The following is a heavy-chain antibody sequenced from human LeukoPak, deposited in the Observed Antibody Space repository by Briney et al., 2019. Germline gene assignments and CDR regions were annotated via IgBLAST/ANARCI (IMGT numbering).Heavy chain of an antibody. CDR2: IKEDGSER. V-gene: IGHV3-7*01. Sequence: GGSLRLSCVGSGLTFSSYWMSWVRQAPGKGLEWVANIKEDGSERYYVDSVKGRFTISRDNAKNSLYVQMNSLRAEDTAVYYCAGLRQLWYAFDHWGQGTLVTVSS. CDR1: GLTFSSYW. D-gene: IGHD5-18*01. CDR3: AGLRQLWYAFDH. J-gene: IGHJ4*02.